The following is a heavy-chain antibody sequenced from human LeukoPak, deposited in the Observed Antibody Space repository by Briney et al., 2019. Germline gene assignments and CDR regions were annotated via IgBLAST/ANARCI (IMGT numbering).Heavy chain of an antibody. CDR3: ARAGAPKYYYYYYGMDV. CDR2: IYHSGST. J-gene: IGHJ6*02. Sequence: SETLSLTCAVSGGSFSGYYWTWIRQPPGKGLEWIGEIYHSGSTNYNPSLKSRVTISVDKSKNQFSLKLSSVTAADTAVYYCARAGAPKYYYYYYGMDVWGQGTTVTVSS. CDR1: GGSFSGYY. D-gene: IGHD7-27*01. V-gene: IGHV4-34*01.